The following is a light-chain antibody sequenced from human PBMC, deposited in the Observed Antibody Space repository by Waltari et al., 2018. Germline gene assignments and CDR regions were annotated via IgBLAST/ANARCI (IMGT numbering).Light chain of an antibody. J-gene: IGKJ5*01. V-gene: IGKV3-15*01. Sequence: EIVMTQSPATLSVSPGERVTLSCRASQSVSSNLAWYQQKPGQAPRLLIYGASTRSTGIPARCSGSGSGTEFTLTISSPQSEDFAVDDCQQYNNWPQLTSGQGTRLEIK. CDR2: GAS. CDR1: QSVSSN. CDR3: QQYNNWPQLT.